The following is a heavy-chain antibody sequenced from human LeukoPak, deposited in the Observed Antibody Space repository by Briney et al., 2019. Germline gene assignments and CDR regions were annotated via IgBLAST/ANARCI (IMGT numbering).Heavy chain of an antibody. CDR2: INHSGST. Sequence: SETLSLTCAVYGGSFSTYYWSWIRQPPGEGREWCGEINHSGSTNYNPCLKSRVTISVDTPNNQFSLKLRSLPAADTAVYYCARVLLRSGGADDAFDIWGQGTMVTVSS. J-gene: IGHJ3*02. CDR3: ARVLLRSGGADDAFDI. V-gene: IGHV4-34*01. D-gene: IGHD2-21*01. CDR1: GGSFSTYY.